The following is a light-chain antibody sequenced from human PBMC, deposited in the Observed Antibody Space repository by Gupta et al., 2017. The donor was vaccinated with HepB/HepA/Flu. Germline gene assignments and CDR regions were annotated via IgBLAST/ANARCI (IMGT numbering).Light chain of an antibody. V-gene: IGLV2-14*01. J-gene: IGLJ2*01. CDR2: DVG. CDR3: SSYTISSTRF. CDR1: SSDIGGYNY. Sequence: QSALTQPASASGSPGQSITIPSTGTSSDIGGYNYVSWYQQHPGKALKLMIYDVGYRPSGISKRFSCSKSGNTAFLTISGLQAEDEADYYCSSYTISSTRFFGGGTKLTVL.